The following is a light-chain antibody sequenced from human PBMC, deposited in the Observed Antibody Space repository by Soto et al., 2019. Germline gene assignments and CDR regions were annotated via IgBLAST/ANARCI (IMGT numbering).Light chain of an antibody. CDR3: QSYDRSLSGWV. CDR2: GNS. J-gene: IGLJ3*02. Sequence: QSVLTQPPSVSGAPGQRVTISCTGSSSNIGAGYDVHWYQQLPGTAPKLLIYGNSNRPSGVPDRFSGSKSGTSASLAITGLQDEDEAAYYCQSYDRSLSGWVFGGGTKLTVL. V-gene: IGLV1-40*01. CDR1: SSNIGAGYD.